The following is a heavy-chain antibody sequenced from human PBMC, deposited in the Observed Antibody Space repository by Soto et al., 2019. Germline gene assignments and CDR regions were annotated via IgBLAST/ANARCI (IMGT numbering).Heavy chain of an antibody. CDR3: AKGVLLWFGELTASETDYYYYGMDV. V-gene: IGHV3-23*01. D-gene: IGHD3-10*01. CDR1: RFTFSSYS. J-gene: IGHJ6*02. CDR2: MSGSGGST. Sequence: VGSLRLPCAGSRFTFSSYSISCFRQSPVKGLEWPSAMSGSGGSTYYADSVKGRFTISRDNYKNTLYLQMNSLRAEDTAVYYCAKGVLLWFGELTASETDYYYYGMDVWGQGTTVTVSS.